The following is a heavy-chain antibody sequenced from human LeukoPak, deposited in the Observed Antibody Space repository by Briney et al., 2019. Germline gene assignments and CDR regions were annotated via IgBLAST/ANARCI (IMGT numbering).Heavy chain of an antibody. J-gene: IGHJ3*02. Sequence: GGSLEISFKGSGSSFTSYWIGWVRRLPGKGLEWMGIIYPGDSDTRYSPSFQGQVTISADKSISTAYLQWSSLKASDTAMYYCARGSYYDFWSGYYPDAFDIWGQGTMVTVSS. CDR3: ARGSYYDFWSGYYPDAFDI. CDR1: GSSFTSYW. CDR2: IYPGDSDT. V-gene: IGHV5-51*01. D-gene: IGHD3-3*01.